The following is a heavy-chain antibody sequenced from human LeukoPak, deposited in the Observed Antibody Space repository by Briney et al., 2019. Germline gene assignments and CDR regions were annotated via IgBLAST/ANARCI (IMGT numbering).Heavy chain of an antibody. CDR2: INSDGSST. CDR1: GFTFSSYW. CDR3: ATFRYCSGGSCYSPP. Sequence: LGGSLRLSCAASGFTFSSYWMHWVRQAPGKGLVWVSRINSDGSSTSYADSVKGRFTISRDNAKNTLYLQMNSLRAEDTAVYYCATFRYCSGGSCYSPPWGQGTLVTVSS. J-gene: IGHJ5*02. V-gene: IGHV3-74*01. D-gene: IGHD2-15*01.